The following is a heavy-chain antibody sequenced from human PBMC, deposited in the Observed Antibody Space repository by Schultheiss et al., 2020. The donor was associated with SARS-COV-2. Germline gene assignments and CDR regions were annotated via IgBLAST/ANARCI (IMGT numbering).Heavy chain of an antibody. D-gene: IGHD6-19*01. CDR3: ARLLYSSGWVDY. CDR1: GFTFSSYW. Sequence: GESLKISCAASGFTFSSYWMYWVRQPPGKGLVWLSRINSDGSSTMYADSVMGRFTISRDNAENTLYLQMNSLRAEDTAVYYCARLLYSSGWVDYWGQGTLVTVSS. CDR2: INSDGSST. J-gene: IGHJ4*02. V-gene: IGHV3-74*03.